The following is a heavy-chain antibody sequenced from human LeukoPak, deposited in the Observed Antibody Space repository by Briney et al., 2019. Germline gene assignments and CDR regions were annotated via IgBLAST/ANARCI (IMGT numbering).Heavy chain of an antibody. CDR2: ISSSGFTI. Sequence: PGGSLRLSCAASGFTFSDYYMSWIRQAPGTGLEWVSYISSSGFTIYYADSVKGRFTISRDNSKNTLYLQMSSLRAEDTAVYYCARDGFRSDSSGYYFYNWFDPWGQGTLVTVSS. J-gene: IGHJ5*02. CDR3: ARDGFRSDSSGYYFYNWFDP. V-gene: IGHV3-11*04. CDR1: GFTFSDYY. D-gene: IGHD3-22*01.